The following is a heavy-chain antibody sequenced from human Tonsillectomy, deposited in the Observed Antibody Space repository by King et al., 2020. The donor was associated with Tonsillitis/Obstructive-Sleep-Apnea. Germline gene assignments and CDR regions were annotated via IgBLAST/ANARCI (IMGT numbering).Heavy chain of an antibody. Sequence: VQLVESGGGLVKPGGSLRLSCAASGFTFSNAWMSWVRQAPGKGLEWVGRIKSKTDGGTTDYAAPVKGRFTISRDDSKNTLYLQMNSLKTEDTAVYYCTTIPPYDLGLWFGELRDMAVWGKGTTVTVSS. CDR3: TTIPPYDLGLWFGELRDMAV. D-gene: IGHD3-10*01. V-gene: IGHV3-15*01. CDR2: IKSKTDGGTT. CDR1: GFTFSNAW. J-gene: IGHJ6*04.